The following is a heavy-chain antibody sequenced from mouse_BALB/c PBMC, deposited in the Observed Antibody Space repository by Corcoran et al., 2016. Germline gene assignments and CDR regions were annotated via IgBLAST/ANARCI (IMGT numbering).Heavy chain of an antibody. CDR1: GYTFTNYG. CDR3: ARRGSWYFDV. V-gene: IGHV9-3-1*01. J-gene: IGHJ1*01. Sequence: QIQLVQSGTELKKPGEPVKISCKDSGYTFTNYGINWVKQAPGKGLKWMGWINTYTGEPTYADDSKGRFAFSLETSASTAYLQINNLKNEDTATFFCARRGSWYFDVWGAGTTVTVSS. CDR2: INTYTGEP.